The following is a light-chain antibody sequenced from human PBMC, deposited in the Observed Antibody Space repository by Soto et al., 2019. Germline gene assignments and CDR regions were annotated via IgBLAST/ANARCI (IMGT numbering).Light chain of an antibody. V-gene: IGLV1-47*01. Sequence: QSVLTQPPSASVTPGQRVTISCSGSSSNLGNNYVYWYQHLPGTAPKLLIDRDNKRPSGVPDRFSGSRSGTSASLAISGLRSEDEGDYYCASWDDSLRGPGFGGGTKLTVL. CDR3: ASWDDSLRGPG. CDR2: RDN. J-gene: IGLJ3*02. CDR1: SSNLGNNY.